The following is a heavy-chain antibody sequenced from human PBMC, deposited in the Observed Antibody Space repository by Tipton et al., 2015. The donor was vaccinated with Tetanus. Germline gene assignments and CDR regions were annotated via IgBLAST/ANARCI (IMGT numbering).Heavy chain of an antibody. CDR2: IIYDGTNK. D-gene: IGHD3-22*01. CDR1: GFIFSDYA. Sequence: RSLRLSCAASGFIFSDYAMHWVRQAPGKGLEWLAVIIYDGTNKYYADSVRGRFTISRDNSKSTLYIEMNNVRVEDTAVYYCARASSGYYYDFEYWGQGALVTVPS. CDR3: ARASSGYYYDFEY. J-gene: IGHJ4*02. V-gene: IGHV3-30*04.